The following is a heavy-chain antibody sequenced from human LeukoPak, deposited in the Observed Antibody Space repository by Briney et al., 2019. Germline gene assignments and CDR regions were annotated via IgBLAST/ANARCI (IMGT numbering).Heavy chain of an antibody. CDR2: IYYSGST. V-gene: IGHV4-39*07. Sequence: PSETLSLTCTVSGGSISSSSYYWGWIRQPPGKGLEWIGSIYYSGSTYYNPSLKSRVTISVDTSKNQFSLKLSSVTAADTAVYYCARPPASRYSSGWYAFDIWGQGTMVTVSS. J-gene: IGHJ3*02. D-gene: IGHD6-19*01. CDR1: GGSISSSSYY. CDR3: ARPPASRYSSGWYAFDI.